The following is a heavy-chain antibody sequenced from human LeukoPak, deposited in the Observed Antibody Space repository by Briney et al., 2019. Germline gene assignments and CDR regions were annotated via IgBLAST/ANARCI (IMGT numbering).Heavy chain of an antibody. CDR2: INHSGST. Sequence: SETLSLTCAVYGGSFSGYYWSWIRQPPGKGLEWIGEINHSGSTNYNPSLKSRVTISVDTSKNQFSLKLSSVTAADTAVYYCARRPWGSGSYGAFDIWGQGTMVTVSS. CDR1: GGSFSGYY. V-gene: IGHV4-34*01. D-gene: IGHD3-10*01. J-gene: IGHJ3*02. CDR3: ARRPWGSGSYGAFDI.